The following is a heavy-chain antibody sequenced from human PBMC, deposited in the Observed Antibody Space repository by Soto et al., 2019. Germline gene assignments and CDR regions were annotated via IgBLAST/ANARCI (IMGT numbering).Heavy chain of an antibody. J-gene: IGHJ5*02. CDR1: GGSINDFAYY. Sequence: QLHLQESGPGLVRPSETLSLTCTVSGGSINDFAYYWGWIRQPPGKGREWIGTVYHNENTYYNPSLKSRVTISGDTAKNQFSLNLRSVTAADTAIYFCARRERYYGSPGWFDPWGQGALVTVSS. CDR2: VYHNENT. V-gene: IGHV4-39*01. CDR3: ARRERYYGSPGWFDP. D-gene: IGHD3-16*01.